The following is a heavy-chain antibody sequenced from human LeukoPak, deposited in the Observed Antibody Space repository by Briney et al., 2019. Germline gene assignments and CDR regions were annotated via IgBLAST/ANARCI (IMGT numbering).Heavy chain of an antibody. CDR2: IWYDGSNK. CDR3: ARDRGSGRRLDY. CDR1: GFTFSSYG. D-gene: IGHD1-26*01. Sequence: GGSLRLSCAASGFTFSSYGMHWVRQAPGKRLEWVAVIWYDGSNKYYADSVKGRFTISRDNSKNTLYLQMNSLRAEDTAVYYCARDRGSGRRLDYWGQGTLVTVSS. V-gene: IGHV3-33*01. J-gene: IGHJ4*02.